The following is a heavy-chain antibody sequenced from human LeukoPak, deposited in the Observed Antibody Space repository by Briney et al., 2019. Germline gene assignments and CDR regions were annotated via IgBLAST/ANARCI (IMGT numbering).Heavy chain of an antibody. D-gene: IGHD3-3*01. CDR3: ARMYYDFWSGHYFDY. J-gene: IGHJ4*02. Sequence: PSETLSLTCTVSGGSISSYYWSWIRQPAGKGLEWIGRIYTSGSTNYDPSLKSRVTMSVDTSKNQFSLKLSSVTAADTAVYYCARMYYDFWSGHYFDYWGQGTLVTVSS. CDR2: IYTSGST. V-gene: IGHV4-4*07. CDR1: GGSISSYY.